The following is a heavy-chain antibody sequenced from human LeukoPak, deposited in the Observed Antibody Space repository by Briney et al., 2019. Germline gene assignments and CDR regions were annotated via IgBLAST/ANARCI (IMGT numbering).Heavy chain of an antibody. D-gene: IGHD1-26*01. CDR3: ARDIGSYLPLGCFDY. Sequence: SETLSLTCTVSGGSISSSSYYWGWIRQPPGKGLEWIGSIYYSGSTYYNPSLKSRVTISVDTSKNQFSLKLSSVTAADTAVYYCARDIGSYLPLGCFDYWGQGTLVTVSS. CDR1: GGSISSSSYY. V-gene: IGHV4-39*07. CDR2: IYYSGST. J-gene: IGHJ4*02.